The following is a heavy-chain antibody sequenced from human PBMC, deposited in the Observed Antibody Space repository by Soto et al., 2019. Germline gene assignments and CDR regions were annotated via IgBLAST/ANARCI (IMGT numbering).Heavy chain of an antibody. CDR3: ARAPRGFSAYDASLQIDS. CDR1: GLTVSGTKY. D-gene: IGHD5-12*01. CDR2: LYDVFGS. Sequence: DVQLVESGGGLIQPGESLRLSSAAFGLTVSGTKYVAWVRQAPGKGLEWVSALYDVFGSFYADSVKGRFTISRENSKKTLFLQMNSLRPEDTAVYYCARAPRGFSAYDASLQIDSWGQGTLVTVSS. V-gene: IGHV3-53*01. J-gene: IGHJ4*02.